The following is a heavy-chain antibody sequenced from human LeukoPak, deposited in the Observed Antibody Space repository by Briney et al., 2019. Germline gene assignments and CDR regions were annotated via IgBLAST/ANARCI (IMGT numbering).Heavy chain of an antibody. J-gene: IGHJ4*02. CDR2: IRYDGSYQ. V-gene: IGHV3-30*02. Sequence: PGGSLRLSCAVSGFTFSTYGMHWVRQAPGKGLEWVTFIRYDGSYQYYADSVKGRFTISRDNSKNTLYLQMNSRRGEDTAVYYCAKVQRGTSTGPFDYWGQGTLVTVSS. CDR1: GFTFSTYG. D-gene: IGHD1-14*01. CDR3: AKVQRGTSTGPFDY.